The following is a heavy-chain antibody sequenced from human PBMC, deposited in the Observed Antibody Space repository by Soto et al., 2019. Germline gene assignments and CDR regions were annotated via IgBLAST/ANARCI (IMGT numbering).Heavy chain of an antibody. CDR3: VRDGSCITTSCYGTWVDP. J-gene: IGHJ5*02. CDR2: INSDASHT. V-gene: IGHV3-74*01. Sequence: EVQLVESGGGLVQPGGSLRLSCAASGFTFSTYWMHWIRQVPGKGLEWVSRINSDASHTYYAASVKGRFTISRDNAKNTLRLKMNRLGAEDTAGYYCVRDGSCITTSCYGTWVDPWGQGTLVTVSS. CDR1: GFTFSTYW. D-gene: IGHD2-2*01.